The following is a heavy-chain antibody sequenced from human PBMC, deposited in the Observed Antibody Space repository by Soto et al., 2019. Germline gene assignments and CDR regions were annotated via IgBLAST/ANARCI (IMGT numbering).Heavy chain of an antibody. V-gene: IGHV1-58*01. CDR2: IVVGSGNT. Sequence: SVKVSCKASGFTFTSSAVQWVRQARGQRLEWIGWIVVGSGNTNYAQKFQERVTITRDMSTSTAYMELSSLRSEDTAVYYCAADKSGSYFSWFDPWGQGNLVTVSS. CDR1: GFTFTSSA. CDR3: AADKSGSYFSWFDP. J-gene: IGHJ5*02. D-gene: IGHD1-26*01.